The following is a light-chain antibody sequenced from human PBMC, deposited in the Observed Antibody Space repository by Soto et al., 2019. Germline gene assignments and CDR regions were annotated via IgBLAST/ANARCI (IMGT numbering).Light chain of an antibody. J-gene: IGKJ3*01. CDR1: QSVSSN. Sequence: EIVMTQSPATLSVSPGERATLYCRASQSVSSNLVWYQQKPGQAPRLLIYGASSRATGIPDRFSGSGSGTDFTLTISRLEPEDFAVYYCQQYGSSPFTFGPGTKVDIK. V-gene: IGKV3-20*01. CDR3: QQYGSSPFT. CDR2: GAS.